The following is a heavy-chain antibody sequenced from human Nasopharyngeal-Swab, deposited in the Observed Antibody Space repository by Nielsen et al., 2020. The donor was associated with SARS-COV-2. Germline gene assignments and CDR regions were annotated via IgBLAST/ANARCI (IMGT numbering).Heavy chain of an antibody. Sequence: SETLSLTCAVSGGSISSSNWWSWVRQPPGKGLEWIGEIYHSGSTNYNPSLKSRVTISVDTSKNQFSLKLSSVTAADTAVYYCSWSCSSTSCPNTGYFDYWGQGTLVTVSS. J-gene: IGHJ4*02. CDR3: SWSCSSTSCPNTGYFDY. CDR2: IYHSGST. D-gene: IGHD2-2*01. V-gene: IGHV4-4*02. CDR1: GGSISSSNW.